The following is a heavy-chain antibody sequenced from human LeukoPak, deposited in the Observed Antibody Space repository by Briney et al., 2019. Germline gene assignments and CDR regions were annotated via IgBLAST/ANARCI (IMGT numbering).Heavy chain of an antibody. Sequence: PSETLSLTCTVSGGSISSYYWSWIRQPAGKGLEWIGRIYTSGSTNYNPSLKSRVTMSVDTSKNQFSLKLSSVTAADTAVYYCARESMVRGVISQPLDYWGQGTLVTVSS. J-gene: IGHJ4*02. CDR3: ARESMVRGVISQPLDY. CDR1: GGSISSYY. V-gene: IGHV4-4*07. CDR2: IYTSGST. D-gene: IGHD3-10*01.